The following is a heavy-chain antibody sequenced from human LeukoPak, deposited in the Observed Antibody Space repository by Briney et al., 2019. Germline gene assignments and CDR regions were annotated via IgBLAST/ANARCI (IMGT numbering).Heavy chain of an antibody. CDR2: IYYSGST. D-gene: IGHD1-1*01. V-gene: IGHV4-59*01. CDR1: GGSISSYY. J-gene: IGHJ4*02. Sequence: PSETLSFTCTVSGGSISSYYWSWIRQPPGKGLEWIGYIYYSGSTNYNPSLKSRVTISVDTSKNQFSLKLSSVTAADTAVYYCARAGGPDGTYYFDYWGQGTLVTVSS. CDR3: ARAGGPDGTYYFDY.